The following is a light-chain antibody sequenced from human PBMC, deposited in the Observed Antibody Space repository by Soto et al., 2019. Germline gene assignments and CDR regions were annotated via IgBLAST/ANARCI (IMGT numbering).Light chain of an antibody. CDR1: QSGFYSSNNMNY. CDR2: WAS. J-gene: IGKJ1*01. CDR3: QQYYPIGWT. Sequence: DIVLTQSPDSLAVSLGERATINCKSSQSGFYSSNNMNYIAWYQQKPGQPPKLLIYWASIRESGVPDRFSGSGSWTEFTLTISSLQAEDVEVYYCQQYYPIGWTFGQGTKVEIK. V-gene: IGKV4-1*01.